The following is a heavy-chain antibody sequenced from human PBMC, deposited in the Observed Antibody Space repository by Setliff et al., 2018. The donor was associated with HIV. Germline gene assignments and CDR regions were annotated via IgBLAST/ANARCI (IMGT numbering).Heavy chain of an antibody. Sequence: GESLTISCAASGFTFSDAWMSWVRQAPGKGLEWVARIKNRANGGTTHYAAPVNGRFTISRDDSKNTLYLQMNSLKTEDTAVYYCSTDLPSSGFFPDYWGQGTLVTVSS. CDR2: IKNRANGGTT. V-gene: IGHV3-15*01. CDR1: GFTFSDAW. D-gene: IGHD6-19*01. CDR3: STDLPSSGFFPDY. J-gene: IGHJ4*02.